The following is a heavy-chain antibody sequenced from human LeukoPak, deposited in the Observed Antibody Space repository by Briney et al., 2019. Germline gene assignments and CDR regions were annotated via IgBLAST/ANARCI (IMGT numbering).Heavy chain of an antibody. CDR3: AKTVAPASYFYGMDV. J-gene: IGHJ6*02. V-gene: IGHV3-53*01. D-gene: IGHD2-2*01. Sequence: GGSLRLSCAASGFTVSSNYMSWVRQAPGKGLEWVSVIYSGGSTYYADSVKGRFTISRDNSKNTLYLQMNSLRAEDTAVYYCAKTVAPASYFYGMDVWGQGTTVTVSS. CDR2: IYSGGST. CDR1: GFTVSSNY.